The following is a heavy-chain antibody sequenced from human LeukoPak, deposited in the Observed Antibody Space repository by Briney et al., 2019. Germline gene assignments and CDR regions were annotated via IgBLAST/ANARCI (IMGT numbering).Heavy chain of an antibody. CDR1: GYTFTGYY. D-gene: IGHD2-2*01. CDR3: ARHCSSTSCYDAFDI. J-gene: IGHJ3*02. V-gene: IGHV1-2*02. CDR2: INPNSGGT. Sequence: ASVRVSCEASGYTFTGYYMHWVRQAPGQGLEWMGWINPNSGGTNYAQKFQGRVTMTRDTSIGTAYMELSRLRSDDTAVYYCARHCSSTSCYDAFDIWGQGTMVTVSS.